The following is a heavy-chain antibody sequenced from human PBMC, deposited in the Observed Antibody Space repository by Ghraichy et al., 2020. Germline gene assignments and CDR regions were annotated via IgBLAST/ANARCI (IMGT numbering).Heavy chain of an antibody. J-gene: IGHJ4*02. CDR3: ARRRGGASRGYYYGFDT. CDR2: ASNTGTT. D-gene: IGHD3-22*01. V-gene: IGHV4-39*01. CDR1: GGSIRDINSSWGTTYY. Sequence: SETLSLTCLVSGGSIRDINSSWGTTYYWAWIRQSPGKGLECIATASNTGTTYYNPSLKSRVTISVDTPKNQFSLKVKSMSATDTALYYWARRRGGASRGYYYGFDTWGQGTLVTVSS.